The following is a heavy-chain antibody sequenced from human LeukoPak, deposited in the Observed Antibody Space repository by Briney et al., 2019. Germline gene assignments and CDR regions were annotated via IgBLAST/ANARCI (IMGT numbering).Heavy chain of an antibody. V-gene: IGHV1-2*02. CDR2: INPNSGGT. J-gene: IGHJ4*02. D-gene: IGHD3-22*01. Sequence: ASVKVSCKASGYTFTGYYLHWVRQAPGQGLEWMGWINPNSGGTNYALKFQGRVTMTRDTSISTAYMELSRLRSDDTAVYYCASYYYDSSGYYFADYWGQGTLVTVSS. CDR3: ASYYYDSSGYYFADY. CDR1: GYTFTGYY.